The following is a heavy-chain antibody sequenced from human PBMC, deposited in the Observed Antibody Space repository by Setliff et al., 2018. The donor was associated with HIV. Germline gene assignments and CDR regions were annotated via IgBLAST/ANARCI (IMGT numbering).Heavy chain of an antibody. CDR1: GGSISSGGYY. D-gene: IGHD4-17*01. Sequence: SETLSLTCTVSGGSISSGGYYWSWIRQHPGKGLEWIGYIYYSGSTYYNPSLKSRVTISVDTSKNQFSLKLSSVTAADTAVYYCARGNYGDYLWYFDLWGRGTLVTVSS. CDR3: ARGNYGDYLWYFDL. CDR2: IYYSGST. J-gene: IGHJ2*01. V-gene: IGHV4-31*03.